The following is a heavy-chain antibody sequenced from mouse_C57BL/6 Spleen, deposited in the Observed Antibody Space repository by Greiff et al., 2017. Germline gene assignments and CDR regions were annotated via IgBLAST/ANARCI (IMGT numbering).Heavy chain of an antibody. D-gene: IGHD4-1*01. CDR3: ARRGNWDFDY. CDR2: IYPSDSET. CDR1: GYTFTSYW. V-gene: IGHV1-61*01. Sequence: QVQLQQPGAELVRPGSSVKLSCKASGYTFTSYWMDWVKQRPGQGLEWIGNIYPSDSETHYNQKFKDKATLTVDKSSSTAYMQLSSLTSEDSAVYYCARRGNWDFDYWGQGTTLTVSS. J-gene: IGHJ2*01.